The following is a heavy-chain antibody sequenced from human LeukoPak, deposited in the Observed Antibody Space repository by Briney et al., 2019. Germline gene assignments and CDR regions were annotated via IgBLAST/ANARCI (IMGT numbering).Heavy chain of an antibody. Sequence: ASVKVSCKASGDTFTSYVISWVRQAPGQGLEWMGWISAYNGNTNYAQKLQGRVTMTTVTCMSTAYMELRSLRSDDTTVYYCARVPNYYGSGSYVKPINYFDYWGQGTLVTVSS. J-gene: IGHJ4*02. D-gene: IGHD3-10*01. CDR2: ISAYNGNT. CDR3: ARVPNYYGSGSYVKPINYFDY. V-gene: IGHV1-18*01. CDR1: GDTFTSYV.